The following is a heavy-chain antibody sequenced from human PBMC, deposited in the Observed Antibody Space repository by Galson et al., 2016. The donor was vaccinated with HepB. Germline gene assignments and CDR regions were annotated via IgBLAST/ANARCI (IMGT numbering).Heavy chain of an antibody. D-gene: IGHD3-22*01. Sequence: SETLSLTCVVSGGFISHNKWWNWVRQSPGKGLEWIGEIYHSGSTNYNPSLRSRVTIAVDKSKNQFSLQLDSVTAADTAVYYCARGDDSGFYDTRGYFYLDSWGQGILVTVSS. CDR1: GGFISHNKW. J-gene: IGHJ4*02. CDR3: ARGDDSGFYDTRGYFYLDS. V-gene: IGHV4-4*02. CDR2: IYHSGST.